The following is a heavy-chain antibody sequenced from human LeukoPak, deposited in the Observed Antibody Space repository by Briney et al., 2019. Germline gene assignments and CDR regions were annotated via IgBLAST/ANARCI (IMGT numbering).Heavy chain of an antibody. CDR1: GGSISSSNW. D-gene: IGHD3-16*02. V-gene: IGHV4-4*02. CDR2: INHSGST. J-gene: IGHJ4*02. CDR3: ARGRYYGYVWGSYRPSFFDY. Sequence: PSGTLSLTCAVSGGSISSSNWWSWVRQPPGKGLEWIGEINHSGSTNYNPSLKSRVTISVDTSKNQFSLKLSSVTAADTAVYYCARGRYYGYVWGSYRPSFFDYWGQGTLVTVSS.